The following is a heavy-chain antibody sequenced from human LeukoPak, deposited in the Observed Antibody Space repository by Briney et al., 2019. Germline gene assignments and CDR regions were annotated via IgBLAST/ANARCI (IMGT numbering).Heavy chain of an antibody. V-gene: IGHV3-15*01. Sequence: GGSLRLSCAASGFTFTNAWMYWVRQAPGKGLEWVGRIKSKTDGGTSDYAAPVTGRFTISRDDSKSTLYLEMNSLKTENTGVYYCSTLWYGAWGQGTLVTVSS. CDR2: IKSKTDGGTS. CDR3: STLWYGA. D-gene: IGHD3-10*01. CDR1: GFTFTNAW. J-gene: IGHJ5*02.